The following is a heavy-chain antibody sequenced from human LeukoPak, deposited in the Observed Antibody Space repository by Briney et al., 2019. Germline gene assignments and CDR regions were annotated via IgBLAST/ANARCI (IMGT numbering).Heavy chain of an antibody. CDR2: IYYSGSI. D-gene: IGHD4-23*01. Sequence: SETLSLTCTVSGGSISSGGYYWSWIRQHPGKGLEWIGYIYYSGSIYYNPSLKSRVTISVDTSKNQFSLKLSSVTAADTAVYYCAGGSVGAFDIWGQGTMVTVSS. V-gene: IGHV4-31*03. J-gene: IGHJ3*02. CDR1: GGSISSGGYY. CDR3: AGGSVGAFDI.